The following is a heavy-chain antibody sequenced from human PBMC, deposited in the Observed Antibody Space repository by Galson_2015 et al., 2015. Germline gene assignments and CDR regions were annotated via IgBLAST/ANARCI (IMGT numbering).Heavy chain of an antibody. V-gene: IGHV1-69*13. CDR3: ARDYSGYYYYGMDV. Sequence: SVKVSCKASGGTFSGYAISWVRQAPGQGLEWMGGIIPIFGTANYAQKFQGRVTITADESTSTAYMELSSLRSEDTAVYYCARDYSGYYYYGMDVWGQGTTVTVSS. CDR2: IIPIFGTA. J-gene: IGHJ6*02. CDR1: GGTFSGYA. D-gene: IGHD1-26*01.